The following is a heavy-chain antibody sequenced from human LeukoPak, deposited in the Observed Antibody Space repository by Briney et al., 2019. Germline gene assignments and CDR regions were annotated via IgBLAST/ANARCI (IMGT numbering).Heavy chain of an antibody. V-gene: IGHV1-8*01. CDR1: GYTFTNYD. CDR3: ARIGLVVPAALSYYYYYGMDV. CDR2: MNPNSGNT. Sequence: ASVKVSCKAPGYTFTNYDINWVRQATGQGLEWMGWMNPNSGNTGYAQKFQGRVTMTRNTSISTAYMELSSLRSEDTAVYYCARIGLVVPAALSYYYYYGMDVWGQGTTVTVSS. D-gene: IGHD2-2*01. J-gene: IGHJ6*02.